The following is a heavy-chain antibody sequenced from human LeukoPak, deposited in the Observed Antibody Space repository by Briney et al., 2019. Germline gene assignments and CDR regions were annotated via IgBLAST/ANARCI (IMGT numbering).Heavy chain of an antibody. CDR2: ISAYNGNT. D-gene: IGHD1-26*01. Sequence: ASVKVSCKASGYTFTSYGISWVRQAPGQGLEWLGWISAYNGNTNYAQKLQGRVTMTTDTSTSTAYMELRSLRSDDTAVYYCVRDILTPYSGSYSDFYYFDYWGQGTLVTVSS. J-gene: IGHJ4*02. CDR1: GYTFTSYG. CDR3: VRDILTPYSGSYSDFYYFDY. V-gene: IGHV1-18*01.